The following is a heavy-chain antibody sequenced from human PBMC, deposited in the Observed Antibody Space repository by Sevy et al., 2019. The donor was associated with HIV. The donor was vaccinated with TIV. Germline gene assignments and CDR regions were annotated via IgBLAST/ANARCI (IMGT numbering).Heavy chain of an antibody. Sequence: ASVKVSCKASGYTFTSYGISWVRQAPGQRLEWMGWISADNGNTNYAQKLQGRVTMATDTSTSTAYMELRSLRSDDTAVYYCARDVAPIGSSSWYEVGNWFDPWGQGTLVTVSS. J-gene: IGHJ5*02. CDR1: GYTFTSYG. V-gene: IGHV1-18*01. CDR2: ISADNGNT. D-gene: IGHD6-13*01. CDR3: ARDVAPIGSSSWYEVGNWFDP.